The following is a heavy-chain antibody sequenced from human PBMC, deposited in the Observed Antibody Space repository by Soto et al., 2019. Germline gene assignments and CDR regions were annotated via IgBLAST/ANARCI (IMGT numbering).Heavy chain of an antibody. CDR1: GYTFTSYA. V-gene: IGHV1-3*01. D-gene: IGHD3-3*01. CDR3: AREVSILRFLEWTKKGGGSWSFDY. Sequence: ASVKVSCKASGYTFTSYAMHWVRQAPGQRLEWMGWINAGNGNTKYSQKFQGRVTITRDTSASTAYMELSSLRSEDTAVYYCAREVSILRFLEWTKKGGGSWSFDYWGQGTLVTVSS. CDR2: INAGNGNT. J-gene: IGHJ4*02.